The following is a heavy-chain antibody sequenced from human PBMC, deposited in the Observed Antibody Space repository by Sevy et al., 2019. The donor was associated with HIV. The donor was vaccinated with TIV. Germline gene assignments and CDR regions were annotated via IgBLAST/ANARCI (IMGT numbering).Heavy chain of an antibody. CDR3: TKAQLSGGVRGHRYGMDV. CDR1: GFTFSSYE. J-gene: IGHJ6*02. V-gene: IGHV3-13*01. CDR2: IGIAGDS. Sequence: GGSLRLSCEASGFTFSSYEMNWVRQVTGKGLEWVSAIGIAGDSYYPDSLRGRFTISRDNANNSLFLQMNSLRAGDTAIYYCTKAQLSGGVRGHRYGMDVWGQGTTVTVSS. D-gene: IGHD1-1*01.